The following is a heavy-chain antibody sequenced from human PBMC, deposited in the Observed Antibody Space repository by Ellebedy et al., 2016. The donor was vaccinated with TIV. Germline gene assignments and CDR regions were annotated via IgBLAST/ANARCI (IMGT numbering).Heavy chain of an antibody. J-gene: IGHJ6*02. CDR3: ARETYGSVSYYAQSTLTLYGMDC. CDR1: GFTFSSYW. Sequence: GESLKISCAASGFTFSSYWMHWVRHAPGKGLVWLSRITSDGSSTSYAESGKGRFTISRDNAKNTLYLQMNRLRAEDTGVYYCARETYGSVSYYAQSTLTLYGMDCWGQGNTVTVSS. CDR2: ITSDGSST. D-gene: IGHD3-10*01. V-gene: IGHV3-74*01.